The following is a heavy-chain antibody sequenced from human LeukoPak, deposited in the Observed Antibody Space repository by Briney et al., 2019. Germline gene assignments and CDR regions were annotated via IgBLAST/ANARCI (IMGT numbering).Heavy chain of an antibody. Sequence: GVSLRLSCAASGFTFSSYSMNWVRQAPGKGLEWVSSISSSSSYIYYADSVKGRFTISRDNAKNSLYLQMNSLRAEDTAVYYCARDWVNSGSYYLDYWGQGTLVTVSS. D-gene: IGHD1-26*01. CDR2: ISSSSSYI. V-gene: IGHV3-21*01. CDR1: GFTFSSYS. CDR3: ARDWVNSGSYYLDY. J-gene: IGHJ4*02.